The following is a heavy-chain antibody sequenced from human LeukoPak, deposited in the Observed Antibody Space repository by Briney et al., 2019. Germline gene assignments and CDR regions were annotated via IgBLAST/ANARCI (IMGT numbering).Heavy chain of an antibody. D-gene: IGHD1-1*01. CDR3: AKGHSAHGTGFDY. V-gene: IGHV3-23*01. Sequence: GGSLRLSCAASGLTFSRFALSWVRQAPGKGLEWVSTISGSGDTTYYADSVKGRFTISRDNLKNTLYVQMNSLRVEDTAVYYCAKGHSAHGTGFDYWGQGTLVIVSS. CDR2: ISGSGDTT. J-gene: IGHJ4*02. CDR1: GLTFSRFA.